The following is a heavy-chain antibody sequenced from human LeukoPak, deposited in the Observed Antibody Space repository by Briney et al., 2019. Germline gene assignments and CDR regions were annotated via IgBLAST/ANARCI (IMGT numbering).Heavy chain of an antibody. V-gene: IGHV4-4*02. D-gene: IGHD3-22*01. CDR3: ARGPGSDDSSGFYVY. CDR2: IYHSGST. Sequence: PSETLSLTCAVSGGSISSSNWWSWVRQPPGKGLEWIGEIYHSGSTNYNPSLKSRVTISVDKSKNHFSLKLTSVTAADTAVYYCARGPGSDDSSGFYVYWGQGPLVTVSS. CDR1: GGSISSSNW. J-gene: IGHJ4*02.